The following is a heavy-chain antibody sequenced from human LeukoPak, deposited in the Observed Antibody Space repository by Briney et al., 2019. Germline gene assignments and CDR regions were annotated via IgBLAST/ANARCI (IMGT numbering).Heavy chain of an antibody. J-gene: IGHJ4*02. D-gene: IGHD1-1*01. V-gene: IGHV3-11*06. CDR3: ARTQATTGHFDY. Sequence: AGGSLRLSCATSGFIFSDYYMSWIRQAPGKGLEWLSYISTTSGFTKYADAMKGRFTISRDNSKNSLYLQMNSLRAEDSAVYYCARTQATTGHFDYWGQETLVTVSS. CDR2: ISTTSGFT. CDR1: GFIFSDYY.